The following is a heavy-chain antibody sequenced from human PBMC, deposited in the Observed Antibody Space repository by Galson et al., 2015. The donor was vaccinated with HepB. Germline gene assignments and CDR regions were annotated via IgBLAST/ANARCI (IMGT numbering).Heavy chain of an antibody. V-gene: IGHV1-2*04. CDR2: INPNSGGT. Sequence: ASGYTFTGYYMHWVRQAPGQGLEWMGWINPNSGGTNYAQKFQGWVTMTRDTSISTAYMELSRLRSDDTAVYYCAREVLLDDYFDYWGQGTLVTVSS. J-gene: IGHJ4*02. CDR1: GYTFTGYY. D-gene: IGHD2-15*01. CDR3: AREVLLDDYFDY.